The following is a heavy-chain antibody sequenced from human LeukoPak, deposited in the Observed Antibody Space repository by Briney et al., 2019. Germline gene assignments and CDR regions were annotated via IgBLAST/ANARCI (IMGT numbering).Heavy chain of an antibody. D-gene: IGHD3-22*01. Sequence: SETLSLTCAVYGGSFSGYYWSWIRQPPGKGLEWIGEINHSGSTNYNPSLKSRVTISVDTSKNQFSLKLSSVTAADTAVYYCARGKDYYDSSGYYSAFDYWDQGTLVTVSS. J-gene: IGHJ4*02. CDR1: GGSFSGYY. V-gene: IGHV4-34*01. CDR3: ARGKDYYDSSGYYSAFDY. CDR2: INHSGST.